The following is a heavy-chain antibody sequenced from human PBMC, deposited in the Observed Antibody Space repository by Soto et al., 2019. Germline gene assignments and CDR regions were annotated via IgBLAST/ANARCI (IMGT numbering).Heavy chain of an antibody. CDR3: ARNFDDVLTCHGGSCYLDC. CDR1: GFTFSSYS. Sequence: GGSLRLSCAASGFTFSSYSMNWVRQAPGKGLEWVSYISTSSGTIYYADSVKGRFTISRDNAKNSLYLQMNSLRAEDTAVYYCARNFDDVLTCHGGSCYLDCWGQGTLVTVSS. CDR2: ISTSSGTI. V-gene: IGHV3-48*01. D-gene: IGHD2-15*01. J-gene: IGHJ4*02.